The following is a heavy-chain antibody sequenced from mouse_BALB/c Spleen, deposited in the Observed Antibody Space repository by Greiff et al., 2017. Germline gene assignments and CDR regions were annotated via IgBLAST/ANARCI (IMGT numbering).Heavy chain of an antibody. V-gene: IGHV3-2*02. Sequence: EVKLQESGPGLVKPSQSLSLTCTVTGYSITSDYAWNWIRQFPGNKLEWMGYISYSGSTSYNPSLKSRISITRDTSKNQFFLQLNSVTTEDTATYYCAGGYYDYDERRFFAYWGQGTLVTVSA. CDR3: AGGYYDYDERRFFAY. J-gene: IGHJ3*01. CDR2: ISYSGST. D-gene: IGHD2-4*01. CDR1: GYSITSDYA.